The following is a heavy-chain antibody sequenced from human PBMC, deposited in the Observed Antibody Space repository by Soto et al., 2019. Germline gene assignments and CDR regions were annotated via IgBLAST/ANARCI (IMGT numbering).Heavy chain of an antibody. CDR1: GGSISSSSYY. CDR3: ALSALVVAATITAFDI. D-gene: IGHD2-15*01. CDR2: IYYSGST. J-gene: IGHJ3*02. Sequence: PSETLSLTCTVSGGSISSSSYYWGWIRQPPGKGLEWIGSIYYSGSTYYNPSLKSRVTISVDTSKNQFSLKLSSVTAADTAVYYCALSALVVAATITAFDIWGQGTMVTVSS. V-gene: IGHV4-39*01.